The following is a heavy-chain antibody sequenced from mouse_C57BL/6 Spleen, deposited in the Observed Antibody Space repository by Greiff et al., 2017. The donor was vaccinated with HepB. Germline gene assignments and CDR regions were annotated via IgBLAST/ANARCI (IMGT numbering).Heavy chain of an antibody. V-gene: IGHV1-82*01. Sequence: QVQLQQSGPELVKPGASVKISCKASGYAFSSSWMNWVKQRPGKGLEWIGRIYPGDGDTNYNGKFKGKATLTADKSSSTAYMQLSSLTSEDSAVYFCATIRYFDVWGTGTTVTVSS. CDR2: IYPGDGDT. D-gene: IGHD5-1-1*01. J-gene: IGHJ1*03. CDR3: ATIRYFDV. CDR1: GYAFSSSW.